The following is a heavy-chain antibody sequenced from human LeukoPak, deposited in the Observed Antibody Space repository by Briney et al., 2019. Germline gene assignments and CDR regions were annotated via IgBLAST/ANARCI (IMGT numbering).Heavy chain of an antibody. J-gene: IGHJ4*02. CDR3: AKDAGDIVVVPAAKHFDY. CDR1: GLTFSSHW. Sequence: GGSLRLSCAASGLTFSSHWMHWVRQAPGKGLEWVSAISGSGGSTYYADSVKGRFTISRDNSKNTLYLQMNSLRAEDTAVYYCAKDAGDIVVVPAAKHFDYWGQGTLVTVSS. D-gene: IGHD2-2*01. V-gene: IGHV3-23*01. CDR2: ISGSGGST.